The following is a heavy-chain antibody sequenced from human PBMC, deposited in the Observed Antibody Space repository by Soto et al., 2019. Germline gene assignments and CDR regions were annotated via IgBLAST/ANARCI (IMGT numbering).Heavy chain of an antibody. V-gene: IGHV4-39*01. J-gene: IGHJ6*02. D-gene: IGHD1-20*01. CDR3: ATTHYNWHENGLHV. CDR2: IYYSGNT. Sequence: SETLSLTCTVSGDSISSSSYYWAWIRQPPGKGLEWIGTIYYSGNTYYNPSLKSRVTLSVDTSKNQFSLKLSSVSATDTAIYYCATTHYNWHENGLHVWGQGTTVTVSS. CDR1: GDSISSSSYY.